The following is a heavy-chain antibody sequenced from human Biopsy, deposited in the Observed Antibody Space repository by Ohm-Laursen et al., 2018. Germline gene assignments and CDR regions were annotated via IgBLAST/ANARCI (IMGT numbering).Heavy chain of an antibody. CDR3: ARDRGYYSDRTVPGYFDL. CDR1: GDSISSYY. V-gene: IGHV4-59*01. J-gene: IGHJ2*01. Sequence: SDTLSLTCIVSGDSISSYYWSWIRQPPGKGLEWIGYVYYTGSTDYNPSLQSRVTISVDTSKNHFSLRLRSVTPADTAIYCARDRGYYSDRTVPGYFDLWGRGTLVTVSS. D-gene: IGHD3-22*01. CDR2: VYYTGST.